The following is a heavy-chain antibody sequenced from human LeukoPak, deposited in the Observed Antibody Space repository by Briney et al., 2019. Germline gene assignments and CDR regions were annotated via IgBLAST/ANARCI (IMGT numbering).Heavy chain of an antibody. Sequence: PPETLSLTCTVSGGSISSYYWSWIRQPPGKGLEWIGYIYYSGSTNYNPSRKSRVTISVDPSKNQSSLTLSSVTAADTAVYYCASLSYCSSTSCYVGYFDYWGQGTLVTVSS. J-gene: IGHJ4*02. CDR1: GGSISSYY. CDR2: IYYSGST. V-gene: IGHV4-59*08. D-gene: IGHD2-2*01. CDR3: ASLSYCSSTSCYVGYFDY.